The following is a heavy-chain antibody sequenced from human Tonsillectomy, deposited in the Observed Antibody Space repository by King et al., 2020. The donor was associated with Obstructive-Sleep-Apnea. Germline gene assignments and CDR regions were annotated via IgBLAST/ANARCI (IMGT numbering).Heavy chain of an antibody. Sequence: VQLVESGGGVVQPGGSLRLSCAAAGFTFSSYGMHWVRQAQGKGLECVAFIRYDGSNKYYAVSVKGRFTISRDNSKNTLYLQMNSLRAEDTAVYYCAKDHPPYSSSWPNYFDYWGQGTLVTVSS. CDR1: GFTFSSYG. D-gene: IGHD6-13*01. V-gene: IGHV3-30*02. CDR3: AKDHPPYSSSWPNYFDY. J-gene: IGHJ4*02. CDR2: IRYDGSNK.